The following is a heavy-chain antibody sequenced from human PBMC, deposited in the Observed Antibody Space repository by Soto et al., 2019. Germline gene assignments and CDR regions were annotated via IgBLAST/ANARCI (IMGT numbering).Heavy chain of an antibody. Sequence: EVQLVETGGGLVQPGRSLRLSCAASGFSLDDYAMHWVRQVPGKGPEWVSNINWDSGFIDYADSVKGRFTISRDNAKNTLYLEMSSLRPEDTALYYCVKDRGAGRRGAFEQWGQGALVTVSS. CDR1: GFSLDDYA. J-gene: IGHJ4*02. V-gene: IGHV3-9*01. D-gene: IGHD3-10*01. CDR2: INWDSGFI. CDR3: VKDRGAGRRGAFEQ.